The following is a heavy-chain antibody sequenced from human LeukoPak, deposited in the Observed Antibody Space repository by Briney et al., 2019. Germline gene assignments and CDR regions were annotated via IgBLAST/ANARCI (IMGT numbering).Heavy chain of an antibody. CDR2: INHSGST. D-gene: IGHD3-16*02. CDR3: ARNKYDYVWGSYRSTAFDY. J-gene: IGHJ4*02. V-gene: IGHV4-34*01. CDR1: GGSFSGYY. Sequence: ASETLSLTCAVYGGSFSGYYWSWIRQPPGKGLEWIGEINHSGSTNYNPSLKSRVTISVDTSKNQFSLKLSSVTAADTAVYYCARNKYDYVWGSYRSTAFDYWGQGTLVTVSS.